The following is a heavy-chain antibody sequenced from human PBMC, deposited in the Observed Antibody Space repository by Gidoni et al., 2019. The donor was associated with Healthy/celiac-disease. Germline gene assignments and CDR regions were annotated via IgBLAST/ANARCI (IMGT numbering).Heavy chain of an antibody. J-gene: IGHJ3*02. V-gene: IGHV3-30-3*01. CDR1: GFTFSSYP. CDR3: ARGVAMIVVVQQDWDGAFDI. D-gene: IGHD3-22*01. CDR2: ISYDGSNK. Sequence: QVQLVESGGGVVQPGRSLSLSCAASGFTFSSYPMHWVRQAPGKGLEWVAVISYDGSNKYYADSVKGRFTISRDNSKNTLYLQMNSLRAEDTAVYYCARGVAMIVVVQQDWDGAFDIWGQGTMVTVSS.